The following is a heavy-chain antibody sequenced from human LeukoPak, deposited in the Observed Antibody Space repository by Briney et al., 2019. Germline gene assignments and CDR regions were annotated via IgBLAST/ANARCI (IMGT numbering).Heavy chain of an antibody. D-gene: IGHD6-13*01. CDR3: ARVEAAYWAFAI. Sequence: ASVKVSCKASGGTFSSYAISWVRQAPGQGLEWMGGIIPIFGTANYAQKFQGRVTITTDESTSTAYMELSSLRSEDTAVYYCARVEAAYWAFAIWGQGTMVTVSS. V-gene: IGHV1-69*05. J-gene: IGHJ3*02. CDR2: IIPIFGTA. CDR1: GGTFSSYA.